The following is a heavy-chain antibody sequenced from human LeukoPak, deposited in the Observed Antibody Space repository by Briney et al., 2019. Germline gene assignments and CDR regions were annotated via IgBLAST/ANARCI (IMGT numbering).Heavy chain of an antibody. CDR1: GFTFDDYA. CDR2: ISWNSGSI. Sequence: GGSLRLSCAASGFTFDDYAMHWVRQAPGKGLEWVSGISWNSGSIGYADSVKGRFTISRDNAKNSLYLQTNSLRAEDTALYYCAKGSEPRYYYYYGMDVWGQGTTVTVSS. CDR3: AKGSEPRYYYYYGMDV. J-gene: IGHJ6*02. V-gene: IGHV3-9*01. D-gene: IGHD1-14*01.